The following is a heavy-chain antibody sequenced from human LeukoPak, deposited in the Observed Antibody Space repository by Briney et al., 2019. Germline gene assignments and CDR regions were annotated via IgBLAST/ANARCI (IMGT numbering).Heavy chain of an antibody. Sequence: GGSLRLSCAASGFTFSSYAMHWVRQAPGKGLEWVAVISYDGSNKYYADSVKGRFTISRDNSKNTLYLQMNSLRAEDTAVYYCAKVSAILEAYYFDYWGQGTLVTVSS. CDR2: ISYDGSNK. J-gene: IGHJ4*02. CDR1: GFTFSSYA. CDR3: AKVSAILEAYYFDY. D-gene: IGHD3-3*01. V-gene: IGHV3-30-3*01.